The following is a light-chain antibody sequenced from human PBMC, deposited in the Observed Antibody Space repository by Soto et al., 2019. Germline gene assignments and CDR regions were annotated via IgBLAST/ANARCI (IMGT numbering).Light chain of an antibody. J-gene: IGLJ7*01. CDR2: EVS. Sequence: QSALTQPASVSGSPGQSITISCTGTSSDVGGYKYVSWYQQHPGKGPKLMIYEVSNRPSGVSNRFSGSKSVNTASLTISGLQAEDEADYYCSSYTSSTTLVFGGGTQLTVL. V-gene: IGLV2-14*01. CDR1: SSDVGGYKY. CDR3: SSYTSSTTLV.